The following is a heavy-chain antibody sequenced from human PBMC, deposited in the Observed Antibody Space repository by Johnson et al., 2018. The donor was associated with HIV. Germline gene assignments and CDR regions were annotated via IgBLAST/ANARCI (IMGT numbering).Heavy chain of an antibody. V-gene: IGHV3-20*04. J-gene: IGHJ3*02. CDR3: AKEGAYYYDSSGLNDSFDI. D-gene: IGHD3-22*01. CDR2: INWNGGST. CDR1: GLKFDDYG. Sequence: EVQLVESGGGVVRPGGSLRLSCAAPGLKFDDYGMSWVRQAPGKGLEWVSGINWNGGSTGYADSVKGRFTISRDNSKNTLYLQMSSLRAEDTALYYCAKEGAYYYDSSGLNDSFDIWGQGTMVTVS.